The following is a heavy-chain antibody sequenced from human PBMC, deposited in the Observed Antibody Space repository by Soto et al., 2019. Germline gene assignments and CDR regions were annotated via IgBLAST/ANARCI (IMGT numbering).Heavy chain of an antibody. J-gene: IGHJ6*02. CDR2: INPSGGST. CDR3: ATRPRYYYYGMDV. V-gene: IGHV1-46*03. CDR1: GYTFTSYG. Sequence: ASVKVSCKASGYTFTSYGISWVRQAPGQGLEWMGIINPSGGSTSYAQKFQGRVTMTRDTSTSTVYMELSSLRSEDTAVYYCATRPRYYYYGMDVWGQGTTVTVSS.